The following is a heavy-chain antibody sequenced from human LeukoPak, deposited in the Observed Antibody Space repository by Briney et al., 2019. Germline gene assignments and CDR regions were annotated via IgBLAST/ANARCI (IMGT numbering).Heavy chain of an antibody. CDR1: GLIFSNYA. CDR2: ITGSGRGT. V-gene: IGHV3-23*01. Sequence: GGSLTLSCTASGLIFSNYATTWVRQAPGKGLEWVSSITGSGRGTYYADSVKGRFSVSRDNSQNTVFLHMNSLRADDTALYYCSKDPNGDYVGAFDMWGPGTMVTVSS. CDR3: SKDPNGDYVGAFDM. D-gene: IGHD4-17*01. J-gene: IGHJ3*02.